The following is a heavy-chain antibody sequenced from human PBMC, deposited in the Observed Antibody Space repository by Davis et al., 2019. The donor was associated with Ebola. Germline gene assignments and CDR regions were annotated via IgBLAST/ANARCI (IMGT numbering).Heavy chain of an antibody. V-gene: IGHV1-18*04. Sequence: ASVKVSCKASGYTFTSYGISWVRQAPGQGLEWMGWISAYNGNTNYAQKLQGRVTMTTDTSTSTAYMELRSLRSDDTAVYYCVRGDTVTTLLNDAFDIWGQGTMVTVS. D-gene: IGHD4-17*01. CDR3: VRGDTVTTLLNDAFDI. CDR2: ISAYNGNT. CDR1: GYTFTSYG. J-gene: IGHJ3*02.